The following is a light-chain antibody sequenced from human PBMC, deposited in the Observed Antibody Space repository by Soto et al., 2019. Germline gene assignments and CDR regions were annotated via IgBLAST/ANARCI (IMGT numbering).Light chain of an antibody. J-gene: IGLJ2*01. CDR2: ATN. Sequence: QAVVTQEPSLTVSPGGTVTLTCGSSTGAVTSSHYPYWFQQKPGQAPRTLISATNNKHSWTPARFSGSLLGGKAALTLSGXXPEDEAEYYCLLSYSGAHVIFGGGTKLTVL. CDR1: TGAVTSSHY. V-gene: IGLV7-46*01. CDR3: LLSYSGAHVI.